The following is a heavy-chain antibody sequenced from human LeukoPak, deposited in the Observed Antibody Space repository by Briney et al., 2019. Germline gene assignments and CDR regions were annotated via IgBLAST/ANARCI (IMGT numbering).Heavy chain of an antibody. CDR2: IYYSGST. CDR3: ARLPGVAAV. D-gene: IGHD6-13*01. V-gene: IGHV4-59*08. Sequence: PSETLSLTCTVSGGSTSRYYWSWIRQPPGKRLEWIGYIYYSGSTTYNPSLKSRVTISIDTSKNQFSLNLSSVTAADTAVYYCARLPGVAAVWGQGTLVIVSS. J-gene: IGHJ1*01. CDR1: GGSTSRYY.